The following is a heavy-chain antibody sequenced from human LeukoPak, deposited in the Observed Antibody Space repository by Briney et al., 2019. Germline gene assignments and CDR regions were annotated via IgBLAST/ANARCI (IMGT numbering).Heavy chain of an antibody. V-gene: IGHV4-34*01. J-gene: IGHJ5*02. CDR1: GGSFSGYY. CDR2: INHSGST. CDR3: ARRPYFSGYCSSTSCHFDP. Sequence: SETLSLTCAVYGGSFSGYYWSWIRQPPGKVLEWIGEINHSGSTNYNPSLKSRVTISVDTSKNQFSLKLSSVTAADTAVYYCARRPYFSGYCSSTSCHFDPWGQGTLVTVSS. D-gene: IGHD2-2*03.